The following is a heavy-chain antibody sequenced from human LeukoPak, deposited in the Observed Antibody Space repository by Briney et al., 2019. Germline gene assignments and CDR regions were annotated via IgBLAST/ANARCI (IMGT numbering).Heavy chain of an antibody. CDR3: AKPQTRPTDYFDY. CDR1: GFTFSSYG. CDR2: ISYDGSNK. Sequence: GRSLRLSCAASGFTFSSYGMHWVRQAPGKGLEWVAVISYDGSNKYYADSVKRRFTISRDNSKNTMYLQMNSLRAEDTAVYYCAKPQTRPTDYFDYWGQGTLVTVSS. D-gene: IGHD4-17*01. V-gene: IGHV3-30*18. J-gene: IGHJ4*02.